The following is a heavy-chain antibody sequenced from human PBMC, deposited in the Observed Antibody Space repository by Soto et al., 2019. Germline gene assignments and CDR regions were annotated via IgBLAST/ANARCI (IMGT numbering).Heavy chain of an antibody. V-gene: IGHV3-30-3*01. Sequence: QVQLVESGGGVVQPGRSLRLSCAASGFTFSSYAMHWVRQAPGKGLEWVAVISYDVSNKYYADSVKGRFTISRDNSKNTLYLQMNSLRAEDTAVYYCARVRGYSYGYFDYWGQGTLVTVSS. D-gene: IGHD5-18*01. J-gene: IGHJ4*02. CDR1: GFTFSSYA. CDR2: ISYDVSNK. CDR3: ARVRGYSYGYFDY.